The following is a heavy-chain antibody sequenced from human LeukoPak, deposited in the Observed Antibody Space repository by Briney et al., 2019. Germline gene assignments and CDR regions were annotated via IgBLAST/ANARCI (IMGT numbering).Heavy chain of an antibody. D-gene: IGHD3-10*01. CDR1: GYTFTSYG. CDR2: ISAYNGNT. J-gene: IGHJ6*03. Sequence: RASVKVSCKASGYTFTSYGISWVRQAPGQGLEWMGWISAYNGNTNYAQKLQGRVTMTTDTSTSTAYMELRSLRSDDTAVYYCARGLLWFGELWWHYYYYMDVWGKGTTVTISS. CDR3: ARGLLWFGELWWHYYYYMDV. V-gene: IGHV1-18*01.